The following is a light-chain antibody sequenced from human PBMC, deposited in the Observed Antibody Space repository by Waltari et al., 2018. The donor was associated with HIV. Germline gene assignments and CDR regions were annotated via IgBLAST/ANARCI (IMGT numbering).Light chain of an antibody. V-gene: IGLV2-11*01. J-gene: IGLJ1*01. Sequence: QSALTQPHSVSGSPGQSLTISCTGTSTYVDTFVSWYQQHPVKAPKVIIFDVNKRPSGVPDRFSGSKSGNTASLTISGLQAEDEADYYCCSHAGNFIFVFGTGTKVTVL. CDR2: DVN. CDR1: STYVDTF. CDR3: CSHAGNFIFV.